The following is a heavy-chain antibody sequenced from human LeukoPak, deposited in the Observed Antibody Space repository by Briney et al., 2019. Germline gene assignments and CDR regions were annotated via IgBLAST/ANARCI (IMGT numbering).Heavy chain of an antibody. Sequence: GALGLLCAASGFPFSSYSKDWGRPGPGKGLEWVSYISSGSSNMYYADSVKGRFTTSRDNAKNSLYLQLSSLRAEDTAVYYCASSRDNFDYWGQGTLVTVFS. D-gene: IGHD5-24*01. J-gene: IGHJ4*02. CDR1: GFPFSSYS. CDR3: ASSRDNFDY. CDR2: ISSGSSNM. V-gene: IGHV3-48*04.